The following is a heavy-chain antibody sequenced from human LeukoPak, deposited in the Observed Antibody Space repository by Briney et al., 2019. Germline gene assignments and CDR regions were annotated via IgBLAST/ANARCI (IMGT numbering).Heavy chain of an antibody. CDR1: GYSFVGYG. V-gene: IGHV1-18*01. J-gene: IGHJ3*02. Sequence: ASVKVSCKASGYSFVGYGITWVRQAPGQGLEWMGWFNPENGNTNYAQKVQGRVTMTADTSTSTSYMELRSLRSDDTAVYYCARDLDYYGSSGLGAFDIWGQGTMVTVSS. CDR2: FNPENGNT. CDR3: ARDLDYYGSSGLGAFDI. D-gene: IGHD3-22*01.